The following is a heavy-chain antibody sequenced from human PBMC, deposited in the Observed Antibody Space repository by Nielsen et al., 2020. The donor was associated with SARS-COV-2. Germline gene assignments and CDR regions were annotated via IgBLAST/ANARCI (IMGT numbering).Heavy chain of an antibody. J-gene: IGHJ3*01. CDR1: GFTFRGYA. CDR2: MYSAGTT. Sequence: GESLKISCAAAGFTFRGYAMHWVRQAPGKGLEWVSVMYSAGTTYYADSVKGRFTISRHSSENSLYLQMNSLRADDTALYYCARGGYCSSSSCYNAFDVWGEGTMVLVSS. V-gene: IGHV3-53*04. D-gene: IGHD2-2*03. CDR3: ARGGYCSSSSCYNAFDV.